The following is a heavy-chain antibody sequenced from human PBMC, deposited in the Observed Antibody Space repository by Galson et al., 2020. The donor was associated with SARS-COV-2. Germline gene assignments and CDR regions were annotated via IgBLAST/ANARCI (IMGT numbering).Heavy chain of an antibody. CDR2: ITTSSTYI. J-gene: IGHJ6*03. CDR3: ARPGTPHYYYSYYMDV. D-gene: IGHD6-13*01. Sequence: GGSLRLSCAASRFTYSSYTMNWVRQVPGKGLKWLTSITTSSTYIHYEDSVQGRFTISRDNAKSSLYLLMNSLRAGDTAVFFCARPGTPHYYYSYYMDVWGKVTTVTVSS. V-gene: IGHV3-21*01. CDR1: RFTYSSYT.